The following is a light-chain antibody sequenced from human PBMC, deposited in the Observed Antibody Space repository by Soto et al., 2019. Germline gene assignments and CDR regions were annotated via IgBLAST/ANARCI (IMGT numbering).Light chain of an antibody. Sequence: ERVMTQSPVTLSVSPGERATLSCRASQSVSNNLAWYQQKPGQAPRLLIYGATSRATGIPARFSGSGSGTEFTLTISSLQSEDIAVYYCHQYKNWPPITFGQGTRLEIK. CDR1: QSVSNN. J-gene: IGKJ5*01. CDR2: GAT. CDR3: HQYKNWPPIT. V-gene: IGKV3-15*01.